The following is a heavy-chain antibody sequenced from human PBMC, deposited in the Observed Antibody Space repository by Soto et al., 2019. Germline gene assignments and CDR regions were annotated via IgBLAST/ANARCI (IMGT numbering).Heavy chain of an antibody. Sequence: QIHLVQSGAEVKKPGASVKVSCKGSGYGFTTYGITWVRQDPGQGLEWMAWISAHNGNTNYAQKLQGRVTVTRDTSTSTAYMELRSLRSDDTAVYYCARGRYGDYWGQGALVTVSS. V-gene: IGHV1-18*01. CDR3: ARGRYGDY. CDR1: GYGFTTYG. D-gene: IGHD1-1*01. CDR2: ISAHNGNT. J-gene: IGHJ4*02.